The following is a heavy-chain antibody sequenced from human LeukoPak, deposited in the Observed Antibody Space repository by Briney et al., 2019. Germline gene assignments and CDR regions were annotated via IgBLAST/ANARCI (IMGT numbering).Heavy chain of an antibody. J-gene: IGHJ4*02. CDR2: ISKSSTYI. Sequence: GGSLRLSCAASGFTFSTYSMNWVRQAPGKGLEWVASISKSSTYIYSADSIKGRFTISRDNAKNSLYLQMNSLRVEDTALYYCARAKQWNYYFDYWGQGTLVTVSS. CDR3: ARAKQWNYYFDY. V-gene: IGHV3-21*01. CDR1: GFTFSTYS. D-gene: IGHD6-19*01.